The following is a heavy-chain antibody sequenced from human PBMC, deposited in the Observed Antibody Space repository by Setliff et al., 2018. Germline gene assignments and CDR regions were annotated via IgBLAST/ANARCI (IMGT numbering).Heavy chain of an antibody. CDR1: SGSISTSNYF. CDR3: AGLFRDGWNYFDS. J-gene: IGHJ4*02. D-gene: IGHD2-21*01. Sequence: PSETLSLTCIVSSGSISTSNYFWGWVRQPPGRGLEWIGSMYSSGTTNYNPSLKSRVTMSVDTSKSLLSLKLSSVTTTDTAVYYCAGLFRDGWNYFDSWGQGTPVTVSS. V-gene: IGHV4-39*02. CDR2: MYSSGTT.